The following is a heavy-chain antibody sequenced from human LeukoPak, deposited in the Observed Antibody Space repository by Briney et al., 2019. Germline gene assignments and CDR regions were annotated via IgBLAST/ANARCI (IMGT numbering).Heavy chain of an antibody. J-gene: IGHJ4*02. CDR3: AKDINPSLLTGEFDF. V-gene: IGHV3-23*01. CDR1: GFTFGGYA. CDR2: LSASGRST. D-gene: IGHD3-16*01. Sequence: PGGSLRLSCEASGFTFGGYAMNWVRHAPGKGLEWVSGLSASGRSTNYADSVKGRFSISRDNSKNTLYLQMNSLRAEDTAIYYCAKDINPSLLTGEFDFWGQGTLVTVSS.